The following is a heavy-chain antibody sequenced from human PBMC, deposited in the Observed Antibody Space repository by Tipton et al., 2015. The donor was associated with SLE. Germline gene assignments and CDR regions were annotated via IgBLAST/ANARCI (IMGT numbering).Heavy chain of an antibody. CDR3: ARGGGKPYCSGGSCYRNWFDP. Sequence: TLSLTCTVSGGSISSGSYYWSWIRQPAGKGLEWIGHIYTSGSTNYNPSLKSRVTISVDTSKNQFSLKLSSVTAADTAVYYCARGGGKPYCSGGSCYRNWFDPWGQGTLVTVSS. J-gene: IGHJ5*02. CDR1: GGSISSGSYY. V-gene: IGHV4-61*09. CDR2: IYTSGST. D-gene: IGHD2-15*01.